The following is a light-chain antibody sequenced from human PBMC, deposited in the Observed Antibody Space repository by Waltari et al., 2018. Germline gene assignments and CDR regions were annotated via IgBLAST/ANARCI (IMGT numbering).Light chain of an antibody. J-gene: IGLJ1*01. CDR3: CSYAGSYTYV. Sequence: QSALPQPRSVSGSPGQSVTISCTGTSSDVGGFMYVSWYQQHPGKAPKVMIYEVSERPSGVPDRFSGYKSGNTASLTISGLQAEDEADYFCCSYAGSYTYVFGSGTKVTVL. CDR2: EVS. CDR1: SSDVGGFMY. V-gene: IGLV2-11*01.